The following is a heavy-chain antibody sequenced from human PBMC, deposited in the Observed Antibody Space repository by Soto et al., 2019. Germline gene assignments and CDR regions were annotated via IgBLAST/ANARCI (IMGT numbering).Heavy chain of an antibody. V-gene: IGHV3-30*19. J-gene: IGHJ4*02. CDR1: GFTFSSYS. D-gene: IGHD2-21*01. Sequence: GGSLRLACAASGFTFSSYSMHWVRQAPGKGLEWVAVMSYDGSNEYYAESVKGRFTIFRDNSKNTLYLQMNSLRPEDTAVYYCAKEDIEHRSLLSFDHWGQGTLVTVSS. CDR3: AKEDIEHRSLLSFDH. CDR2: MSYDGSNE.